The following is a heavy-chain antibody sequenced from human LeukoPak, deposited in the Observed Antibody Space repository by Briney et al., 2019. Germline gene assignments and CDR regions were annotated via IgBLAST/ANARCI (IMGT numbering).Heavy chain of an antibody. J-gene: IGHJ4*02. V-gene: IGHV3-21*01. CDR2: ISSSSSYI. Sequence: GGSLRLSCAASGFTFSSYSMYWVRQAPGKGLEWVSSISSSSSYIYYADSVKGRFTISRDNAKNSLYLQMNSLRAEDTAVYYCARVEADGDYAGLDYWGQGTLVTVSS. D-gene: IGHD4-17*01. CDR1: GFTFSSYS. CDR3: ARVEADGDYAGLDY.